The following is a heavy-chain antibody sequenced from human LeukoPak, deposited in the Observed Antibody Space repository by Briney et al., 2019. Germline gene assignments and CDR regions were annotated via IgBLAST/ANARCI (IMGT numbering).Heavy chain of an antibody. V-gene: IGHV4-38-2*01. D-gene: IGHD3-3*01. CDR2: IYHSGST. J-gene: IGHJ5*02. CDR1: GYSISSGYY. Sequence: PSETLSLTCAVSGYSISSGYYWGWIRQPPGKGLEWIGSIYHSGSTYYNPSLKSRVTISVDTSKNQFSLKLSSVTAADTAVYCCARLLYDFWSGYYWFDPWGQGTLVTVSS. CDR3: ARLLYDFWSGYYWFDP.